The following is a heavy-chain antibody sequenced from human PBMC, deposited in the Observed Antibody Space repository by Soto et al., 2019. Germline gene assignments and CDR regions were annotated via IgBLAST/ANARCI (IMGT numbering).Heavy chain of an antibody. D-gene: IGHD3-22*01. CDR1: GGSFSSFS. CDR3: TSFDSSGYYPQNDY. V-gene: IGHV1-69*13. J-gene: IGHJ4*02. Sequence: SVKVSCKVSGGSFSSFSINWVRQAPGQGFEWMGGIIPILGTANFTQKFQGRVTFTADESTTTAYMTLSSLTSEDTAIYYCTSFDSSGYYPQNDYWGPGTKVTVSS. CDR2: IIPILGTA.